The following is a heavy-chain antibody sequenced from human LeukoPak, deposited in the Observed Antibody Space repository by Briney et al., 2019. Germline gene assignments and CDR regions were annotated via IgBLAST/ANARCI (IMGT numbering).Heavy chain of an antibody. Sequence: SVKVSCKASGGTFSSYAISWVRQAPGQGLEWMGRIIPILGIANYAQKFQGRVTITADKSTSTAYMELSSLRSEDTAVYYCARAPLGYCSSTSCSYFDYWGRGTLVTVSS. CDR2: IIPILGIA. V-gene: IGHV1-69*04. J-gene: IGHJ4*02. CDR3: ARAPLGYCSSTSCSYFDY. D-gene: IGHD2-2*01. CDR1: GGTFSSYA.